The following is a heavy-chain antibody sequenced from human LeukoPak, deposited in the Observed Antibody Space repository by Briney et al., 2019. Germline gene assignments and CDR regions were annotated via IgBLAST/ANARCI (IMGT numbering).Heavy chain of an antibody. CDR1: GFTFSGSA. CDR2: IRSKANSYAT. D-gene: IGHD3-22*01. Sequence: PGGSLRLSCAASGFTFSGSAMHWVRQASGKGLEWVGRIRSKANSYATAYAASVKGRFTISRDDSKNTAYLQMNSLKTEDTAVYYCTRLYYYDSSGYQTDDYWGQGTLVTVSS. J-gene: IGHJ4*02. CDR3: TRLYYYDSSGYQTDDY. V-gene: IGHV3-73*01.